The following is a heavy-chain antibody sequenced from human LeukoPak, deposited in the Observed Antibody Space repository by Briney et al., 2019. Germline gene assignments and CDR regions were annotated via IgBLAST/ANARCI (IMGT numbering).Heavy chain of an antibody. D-gene: IGHD1-26*01. J-gene: IGHJ4*02. Sequence: GGSLRLSCAASGFIFSSYSMNWVRQAPGKGLEWVSYISTSGSAMYYADSVKGRFTVSRDNARNSLYLQMNSLRAEDTAVYYCARGRAGASFDYWGQGTLVTVSS. V-gene: IGHV3-48*01. CDR1: GFIFSSYS. CDR2: ISTSGSAM. CDR3: ARGRAGASFDY.